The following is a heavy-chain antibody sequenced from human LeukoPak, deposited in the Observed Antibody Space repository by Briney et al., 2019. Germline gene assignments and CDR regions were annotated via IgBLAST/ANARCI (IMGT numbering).Heavy chain of an antibody. D-gene: IGHD5-12*01. CDR3: ARGMSAAYDYNWFDS. V-gene: IGHV4-4*07. J-gene: IGHJ5*01. CDR1: GDSISAYY. Sequence: SETLSLTCTVSGDSISAYYWSWIRQPAGTGLEWIGRIHASGSTRYNPSLKSRVTMSVDTSKNQFSLKLTSVTAADTALYFCARGMSAAYDYNWFDSWGQGTLVTVSS. CDR2: IHASGST.